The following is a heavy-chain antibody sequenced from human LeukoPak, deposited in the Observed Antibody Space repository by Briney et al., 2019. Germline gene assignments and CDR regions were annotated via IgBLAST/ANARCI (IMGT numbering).Heavy chain of an antibody. CDR3: ARERGSYYYYMDV. Sequence: PSETLSLTCTVSGGSISSYYWSWIRQPAGKGLEWIGRIYTSGSTNYNPSLKSRVTISVDKSKNRFSLKLSSVTAADTAVYYCARERGSYYYYMDVWGKGTTVTVSS. CDR2: IYTSGST. CDR1: GGSISSYY. D-gene: IGHD1-26*01. J-gene: IGHJ6*03. V-gene: IGHV4-4*07.